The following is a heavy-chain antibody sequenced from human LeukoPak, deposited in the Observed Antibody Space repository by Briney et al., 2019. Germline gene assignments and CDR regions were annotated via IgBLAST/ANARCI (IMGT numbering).Heavy chain of an antibody. D-gene: IGHD5-12*01. J-gene: IGHJ4*02. Sequence: SETLSLTCTVSGGSISSYYWSWIRQPPGKGLEWIGHINTSGSTNYNPSLKNRVTISVDTPKRQFSLKMGSVTAADTAVYYCARRATNDRGRFDYWGQGTLVTVSS. CDR2: INTSGST. CDR1: GGSISSYY. CDR3: ARRATNDRGRFDY. V-gene: IGHV4-4*09.